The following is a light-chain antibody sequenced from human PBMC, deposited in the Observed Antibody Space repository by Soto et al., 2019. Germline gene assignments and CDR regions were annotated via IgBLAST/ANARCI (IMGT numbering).Light chain of an antibody. J-gene: IGLJ1*01. CDR2: DVS. CDR3: SSFTSSSPFV. Sequence: QSVLAQPASVSGSRGQSITISCTGTSSDVGRYNYVSWFQQHPGKVPKLIIYDVSNWPSGVSDRFSGSKSGNTASLTISGLHPEDEADYYCSSFTSSSPFVFGXGTKVTVL. V-gene: IGLV2-14*03. CDR1: SSDVGRYNY.